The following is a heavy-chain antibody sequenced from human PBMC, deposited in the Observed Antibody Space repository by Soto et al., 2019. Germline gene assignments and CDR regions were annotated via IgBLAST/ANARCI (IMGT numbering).Heavy chain of an antibody. CDR1: GFTFSSYW. D-gene: IGHD2-8*01. CDR3: AREVYGNVLKPQTEKKNYYYYMDV. Sequence: GGSLRLSCAASGFTFSSYWMSWVRQAPGKGLEWVANIKQDGSEKYYVDSVKGRFTISRDNAKNSLYLQTNSLRAEDTAVYYCAREVYGNVLKPQTEKKNYYYYMDVWGKGTTVTVSS. CDR2: IKQDGSEK. V-gene: IGHV3-7*01. J-gene: IGHJ6*03.